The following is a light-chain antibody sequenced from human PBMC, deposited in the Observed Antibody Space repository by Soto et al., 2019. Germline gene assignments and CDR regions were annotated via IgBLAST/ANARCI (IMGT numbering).Light chain of an antibody. CDR1: QSVSSSY. CDR3: QQYGSSLIFT. V-gene: IGKV3-20*01. Sequence: EIVLTQSPGTLSLSPGERATLSCRASQSVSSSYLAWYQQKPGQAPRLLIYGASSRATGIQDRFSGSGSGTDFTLTISRLEPEDFAVYYCQQYGSSLIFTFGPGTKVDIK. J-gene: IGKJ3*01. CDR2: GAS.